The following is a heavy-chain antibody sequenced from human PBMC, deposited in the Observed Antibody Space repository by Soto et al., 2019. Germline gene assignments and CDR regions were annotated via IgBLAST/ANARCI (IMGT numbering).Heavy chain of an antibody. D-gene: IGHD3-10*01. V-gene: IGHV4-30-2*01. CDR1: GGSISSGGYS. CDR2: IYHSGST. CDR3: ARVGEGAPTPLRYGSGRRVWFDP. Sequence: QLQLQESGSGLVKPSQTLSLTCAVSGGSISSGGYSWSWIRQPPGKGLEWIGYIYHSGSTYYNPSLKSRVTISVDRSKNQFSLKLGSVTAADTAVYYCARVGEGAPTPLRYGSGRRVWFDPWGQGTLVTVSS. J-gene: IGHJ5*02.